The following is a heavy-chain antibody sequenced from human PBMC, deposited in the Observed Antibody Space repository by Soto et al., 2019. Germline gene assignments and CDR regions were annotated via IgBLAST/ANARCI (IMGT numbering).Heavy chain of an antibody. Sequence: QVQLVQSGAEVKKPGASVKVSCKASGYTFTSYGISWVRQAPGQGLEWMGWISAYNGNTKFAQNFQGRVTMTTDTSTSTAYMELRSLRSADTAGYYCARDTSAFSPYYFDYWGQGTLVTVTS. V-gene: IGHV1-18*01. D-gene: IGHD2-2*01. CDR2: ISAYNGNT. CDR3: ARDTSAFSPYYFDY. CDR1: GYTFTSYG. J-gene: IGHJ4*02.